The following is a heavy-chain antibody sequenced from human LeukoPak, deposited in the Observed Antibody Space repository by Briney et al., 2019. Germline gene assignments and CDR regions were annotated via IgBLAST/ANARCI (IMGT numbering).Heavy chain of an antibody. Sequence: SETLSLTCTVSGGSISSYYWSWIRQPPGKGLEWIGYIYYSGSTNYNPSLKSRVTISVDTSKNQFSLKLSSVTAADTAVYYCARGGGYYYDSSGYSEPRFDYWGQGTLVTVSS. D-gene: IGHD3-22*01. CDR2: IYYSGST. V-gene: IGHV4-59*01. CDR1: GGSISSYY. CDR3: ARGGGYYYDSSGYSEPRFDY. J-gene: IGHJ4*02.